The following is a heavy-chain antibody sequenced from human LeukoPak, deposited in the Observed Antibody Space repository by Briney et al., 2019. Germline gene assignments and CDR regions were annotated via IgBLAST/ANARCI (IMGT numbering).Heavy chain of an antibody. V-gene: IGHV4-31*03. Sequence: PSETLSLTCTVSGGSISSGGYYWSWIRQHPGKGLEWIGYIYYSGSTYYNPSLKSRVTISVDTSKNQFSLKLSSVTAADTAVYYCARDGVYYDSSGFDYWGQGTLVTVSS. CDR1: GGSISSGGYY. CDR3: ARDGVYYDSSGFDY. D-gene: IGHD3-22*01. CDR2: IYYSGST. J-gene: IGHJ4*02.